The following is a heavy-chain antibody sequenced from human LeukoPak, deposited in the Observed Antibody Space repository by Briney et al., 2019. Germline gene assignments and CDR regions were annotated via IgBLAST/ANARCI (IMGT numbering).Heavy chain of an antibody. D-gene: IGHD2-15*01. CDR3: AREWYYFDY. CDR1: GFTFSTYA. J-gene: IGHJ4*02. V-gene: IGHV3-23*01. CDR2: ISGSGGNT. Sequence: GSLRLSCAASGFTFSTYAMSWVRQAPGKGLEWDSAISGSGGNTYYADSVKGRFSISRNNSKNTLYLQMNSLRAADTAVYYCAREWYYFDYWGQGTLVTVSS.